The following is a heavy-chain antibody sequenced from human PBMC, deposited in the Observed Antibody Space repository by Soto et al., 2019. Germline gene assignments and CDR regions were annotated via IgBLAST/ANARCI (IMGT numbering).Heavy chain of an antibody. CDR3: ARLYSSSWPVSPGGYYYGMDV. J-gene: IGHJ6*02. V-gene: IGHV3-21*01. CDR1: GFTFSSYS. D-gene: IGHD6-13*01. Sequence: EVQLVESGGGLVKPGGSLRLSCAASGFTFSSYSMNWVRQAPGKGLEWVSSISSSSSYIYYADSVKGRFTISRDNAKNSLYLQMNSLRAEDTAVYYCARLYSSSWPVSPGGYYYGMDVWGQGTTVTVSS. CDR2: ISSSSSYI.